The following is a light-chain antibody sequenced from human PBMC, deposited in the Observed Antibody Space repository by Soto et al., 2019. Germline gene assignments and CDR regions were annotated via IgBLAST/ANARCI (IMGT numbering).Light chain of an antibody. J-gene: IGKJ3*01. CDR1: QTVSLNS. V-gene: IGKV3-20*01. CDR3: QQYEKXXVT. Sequence: EVVLTQSPGTLYLSPGERASLSCRASQTVSLNSLAWYQQKPGQAPRLLIYGTMIRATDVPGRFSGGGSGTDFTLTISXLXXEDFAVYYCQQYEKXXVTFGPGTKV. CDR2: GTM.